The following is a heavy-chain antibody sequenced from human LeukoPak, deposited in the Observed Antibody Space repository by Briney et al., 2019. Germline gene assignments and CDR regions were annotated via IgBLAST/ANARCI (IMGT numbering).Heavy chain of an antibody. Sequence: ASVKVSFKSSGGTFSSYPISWVRQPPAQGLGWVGSIFLFLGMPNYAQKFQGRVTITADKSTSTAYMELSSLRSEDTAVYYCAKGGQGPRSPTFPNYYYYMDVWGKGTTVTVSS. CDR2: IFLFLGMP. CDR3: AKGGQGPRSPTFPNYYYYMDV. CDR1: GGTFSSYP. V-gene: IGHV1-69*04. D-gene: IGHD3-16*01. J-gene: IGHJ6*03.